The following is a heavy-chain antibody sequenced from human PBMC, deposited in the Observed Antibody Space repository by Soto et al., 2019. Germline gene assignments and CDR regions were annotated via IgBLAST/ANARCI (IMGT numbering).Heavy chain of an antibody. D-gene: IGHD1-26*01. CDR3: ARSRYSGSYFFED. J-gene: IGHJ4*02. CDR1: GGSISSGDYY. CDR2: IHNSVST. Sequence: MSLTCTVSGGSISSGDYYWSWIRQPPGKGLEWIAYIHNSVSTHYNPSLKSRVTISVDTSKNQFSLKLSTVTAADTAVYYCARSRYSGSYFFEDWGRGLVV. V-gene: IGHV4-30-4*01.